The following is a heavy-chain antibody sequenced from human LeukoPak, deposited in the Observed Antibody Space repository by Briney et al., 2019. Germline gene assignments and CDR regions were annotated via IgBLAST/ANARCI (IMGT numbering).Heavy chain of an antibody. Sequence: SETLSLTCTVFGDSISNYYWSWIRQPPGKGLEWIGYIYYSGSTNYNPSLKSRVTISVDTSKNQFSLKLSSVTAADTAVYYCARGVRYFDWFPNWFDPWGQGTLVTVSS. CDR1: GDSISNYY. D-gene: IGHD3-9*01. CDR3: ARGVRYFDWFPNWFDP. CDR2: IYYSGST. V-gene: IGHV4-59*01. J-gene: IGHJ5*02.